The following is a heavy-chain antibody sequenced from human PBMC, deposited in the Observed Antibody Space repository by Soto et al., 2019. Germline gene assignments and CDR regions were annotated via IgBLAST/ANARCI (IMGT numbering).Heavy chain of an antibody. CDR1: GFTFSSYG. D-gene: IGHD6-6*01. CDR3: AKPSYSSSSYYYYYMDV. CDR2: ISYDGSNK. Sequence: GGSLRLSCAASGFTFSSYGMHWVRQAPGKGLEWVAVISYDGSNKYYADSVKGRFTISRDNSKNTLYLQMNSLRAEDTAVYYCAKPSYSSSSYYYYYMDVWGKGTTVTVSS. V-gene: IGHV3-30*18. J-gene: IGHJ6*03.